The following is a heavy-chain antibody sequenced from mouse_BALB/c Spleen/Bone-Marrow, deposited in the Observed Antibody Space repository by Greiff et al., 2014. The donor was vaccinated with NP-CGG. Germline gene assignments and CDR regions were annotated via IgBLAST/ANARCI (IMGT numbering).Heavy chain of an antibody. Sequence: QVHVKQSGAELVRPGTSVKVSCKASGYAFTNYLIEWVKQRPGQGLEWIGVINPGSGGTNYNEKFKGKATLTADKSSSTAYTQLSSLTSDDSAVYFCARGAYYGNYFDYWGQGTTLTVSS. CDR2: INPGSGGT. CDR3: ARGAYYGNYFDY. V-gene: IGHV1-54*01. CDR1: GYAFTNYL. J-gene: IGHJ2*01. D-gene: IGHD2-10*01.